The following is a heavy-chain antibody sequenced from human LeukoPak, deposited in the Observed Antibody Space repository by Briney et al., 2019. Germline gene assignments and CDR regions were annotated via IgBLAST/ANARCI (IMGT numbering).Heavy chain of an antibody. CDR1: GYTFTDYY. D-gene: IGHD6-6*01. CDR2: IIPIFGTA. CDR3: HSSSRTLYFDY. J-gene: IGHJ4*02. Sequence: GASVKVSCKASGYTFTDYYIHWVRQASGQGLEWMGGIIPIFGTANYAQKFQGRVTITADESTSTAYMELSSLRSEDTAVYYCHSSSRTLYFDYWGQGTLVTVSS. V-gene: IGHV1-69*13.